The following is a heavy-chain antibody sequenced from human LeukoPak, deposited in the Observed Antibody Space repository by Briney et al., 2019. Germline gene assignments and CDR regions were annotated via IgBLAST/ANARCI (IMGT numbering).Heavy chain of an antibody. V-gene: IGHV3-9*01. Sequence: GGSLRLSCAASGFTFDDYAMHWVRQAPGKGLEWVSGISWNSGSIGYADSVKGRFTISRDNAKNSLYLQMNSLRAEDTALYYCAKAHSSSWYGNWFDPWGQGTLVTVSS. D-gene: IGHD6-13*01. CDR2: ISWNSGSI. CDR3: AKAHSSSWYGNWFDP. CDR1: GFTFDDYA. J-gene: IGHJ5*02.